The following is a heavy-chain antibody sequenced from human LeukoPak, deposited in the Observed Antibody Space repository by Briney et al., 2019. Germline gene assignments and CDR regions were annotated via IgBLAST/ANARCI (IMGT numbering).Heavy chain of an antibody. V-gene: IGHV4-38-2*02. CDR2: IHHAGST. Sequence: PETLSLTCTVSDYYISSGHYWGWIRQPPGKGLEWIANIHHAGSTYYNPSLKSRVTISVDRSKNQFSLKLSSVTAADTAVYYCARGITIFGVVTPVDYWGQGTLVTVSS. D-gene: IGHD3-3*01. CDR3: ARGITIFGVVTPVDY. CDR1: DYYISSGHY. J-gene: IGHJ4*02.